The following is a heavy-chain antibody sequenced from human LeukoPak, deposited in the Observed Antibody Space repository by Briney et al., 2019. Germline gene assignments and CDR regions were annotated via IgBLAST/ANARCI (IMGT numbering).Heavy chain of an antibody. CDR3: AKDPMTTVTPYLDY. CDR2: IRYDGSNK. Sequence: GGSLRLSCAASGFTFSSYGIHWVREAPGKGLEWVAFIRYDGSNKYYADSVKGRFTISRDNSKNTLYLQMNSLRAEDTAVYYCAKDPMTTVTPYLDYWGQGTLVTVSS. J-gene: IGHJ4*02. D-gene: IGHD4-17*01. CDR1: GFTFSSYG. V-gene: IGHV3-30*02.